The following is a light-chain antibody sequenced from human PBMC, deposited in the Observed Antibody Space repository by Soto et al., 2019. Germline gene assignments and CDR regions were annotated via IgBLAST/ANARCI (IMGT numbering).Light chain of an antibody. V-gene: IGLV2-14*01. CDR2: DVS. J-gene: IGLJ2*01. CDR1: SSDVGGYNY. CDR3: SSSTSSSTLMV. Sequence: QSALTQPASVSGSPGQSITISCTGTSSDVGGYNYVSWYQQHPGKAPKLMIYDVSNRPSGVSNRFSGSKSGNTASLTISGLQAQDEADYHCSSSTSSSTLMVFGGGTKLTVL.